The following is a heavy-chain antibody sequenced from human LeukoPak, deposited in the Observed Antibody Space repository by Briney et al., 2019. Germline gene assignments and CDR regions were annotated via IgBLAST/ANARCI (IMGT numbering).Heavy chain of an antibody. CDR3: AKGQDYYDSSGPDAFDI. J-gene: IGHJ3*02. CDR1: GFTFSSYS. D-gene: IGHD3-22*01. Sequence: PGGSLRLSCAASGFTFSSYSMNWVRQAPGKGLEWVSSISSSSSYIYYADSVKGRFTISRDNSKNTLYLQMNSLRAEDTAVYYCAKGQDYYDSSGPDAFDIWGQGTMVTVSS. V-gene: IGHV3-21*04. CDR2: ISSSSSYI.